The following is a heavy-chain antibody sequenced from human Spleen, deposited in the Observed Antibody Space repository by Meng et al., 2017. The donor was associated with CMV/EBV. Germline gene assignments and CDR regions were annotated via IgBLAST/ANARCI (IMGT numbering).Heavy chain of an antibody. J-gene: IGHJ6*02. CDR2: IDNGGTT. CDR3: PKSGGRGGSILQDYYHFGMDV. Sequence: GESLKISCAASGFTFDDYGMSWVRQAPGKGLEWVSLIDNGGTTYYADSVKGRFTISRDNSKNTLYLQMNSLRAEDAAVYYCPKSGGRGGSILQDYYHFGMDVWGQGTTVTVSS. V-gene: IGHV3-23*01. D-gene: IGHD4-23*01. CDR1: GFTFDDYG.